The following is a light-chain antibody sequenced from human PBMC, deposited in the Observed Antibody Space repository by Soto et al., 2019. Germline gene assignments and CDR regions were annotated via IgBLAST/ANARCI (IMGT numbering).Light chain of an antibody. CDR1: QNVNSW. J-gene: IGKJ1*01. V-gene: IGKV1-39*01. Sequence: DIQMPQSPSTLSASVGDRVIITCRASQNVNSWLAWYQQKPGKAPKLLIYAASSLESGVPARFSGSGSETDFTLTISSLQPEDFATYSCQQRYSTTWTVGQGTKVDIK. CDR2: AAS. CDR3: QQRYSTTWT.